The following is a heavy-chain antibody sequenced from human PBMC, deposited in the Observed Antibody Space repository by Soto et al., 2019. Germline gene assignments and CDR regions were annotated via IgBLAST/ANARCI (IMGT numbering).Heavy chain of an antibody. CDR1: GYTFTSYG. CDR3: ASGGDAYCGGDCYSYYYYGMDV. J-gene: IGHJ6*02. Sequence: GASVKVSCKASGYTFTSYGISWVRQAPGQWLEWIGWISAYNGNTNYAQKLQGRVTMTTDTSTSAAYMELRSLRSDDTAVYYCASGGDAYCGGDCYSYYYYGMDVWGQGTTVTVSS. CDR2: ISAYNGNT. V-gene: IGHV1-18*01. D-gene: IGHD2-21*02.